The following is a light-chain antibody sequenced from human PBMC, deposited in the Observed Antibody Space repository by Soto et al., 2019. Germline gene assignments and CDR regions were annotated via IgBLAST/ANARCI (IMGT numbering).Light chain of an antibody. CDR1: SSDVGASNF. V-gene: IGLV2-11*01. CDR3: CSYAGDYRYV. CDR2: DVN. J-gene: IGLJ1*01. Sequence: QSALTQPRSVSGSPGQSGTISCTGSSSDVGASNFASWYQQHPGAAPKRLIHDVNKRPPWVPDRVSASKSGNTASLTISGLQAEDEAEYYCCSYAGDYRYVVCSGTTLTVL.